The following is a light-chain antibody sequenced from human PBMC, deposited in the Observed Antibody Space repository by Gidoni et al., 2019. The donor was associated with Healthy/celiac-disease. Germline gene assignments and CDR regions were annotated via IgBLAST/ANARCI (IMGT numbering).Light chain of an antibody. CDR3: YSAADNINWM. CDR2: KDN. V-gene: IGLV3-27*01. J-gene: IGLJ3*02. Sequence: SYELTQPSSVSVSPGQTARITCSGDVLAKKYARWFQQKPGQAPVLVIYKDNERPSGIPERFSGSSSGTTVTLTISGAQVEDEADYYCYSAADNINWMFGGGTKLTVL. CDR1: VLAKKY.